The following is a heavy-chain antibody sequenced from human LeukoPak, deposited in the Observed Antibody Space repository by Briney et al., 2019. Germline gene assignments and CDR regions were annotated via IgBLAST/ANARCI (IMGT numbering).Heavy chain of an antibody. J-gene: IGHJ5*02. CDR3: ASSSSSWYFWFDP. CDR2: IYYSGST. D-gene: IGHD6-13*01. V-gene: IGHV4-30-4*01. Sequence: KTSQTLSLTCTVSGGSISSGDYYWRWIRRPPGRGLEWIGYIYYSGSTYYNPSLKSRVTISVHTSKNQFSLKLSSVTAADTAVYYCASSSSSWYFWFDPWGQGTLVTVSS. CDR1: GGSISSGDYY.